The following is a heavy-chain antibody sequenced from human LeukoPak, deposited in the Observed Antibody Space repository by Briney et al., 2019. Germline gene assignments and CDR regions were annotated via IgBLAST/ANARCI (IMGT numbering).Heavy chain of an antibody. CDR1: GGSISSGRYY. CDR2: IYTSGST. J-gene: IGHJ5*02. CDR3: ARPTSSGWFDP. D-gene: IGHD6-19*01. Sequence: SQTLSLTFTVSGGSISSGRYYRSWLRQPAGKGLEWIGRIYTSGSTNYNPSLKSRVTISVDTSKNQFSLKLSSVTAADTAVYYCARPTSSGWFDPWGQGTLVTVSS. V-gene: IGHV4-61*02.